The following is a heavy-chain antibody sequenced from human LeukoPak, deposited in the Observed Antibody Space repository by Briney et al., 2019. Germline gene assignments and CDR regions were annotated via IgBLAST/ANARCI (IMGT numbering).Heavy chain of an antibody. V-gene: IGHV1-69*13. Sequence: SVKVSCKASGGTFSSYAISWVRQAPGQGLEWMGGIIPIFGTANYAQKSQGRVTITADESTSTAYMELSSLRSEDTAVFYCARTPYSSGYLYYFDYWGQGTLVTVSS. J-gene: IGHJ4*02. D-gene: IGHD3-22*01. CDR2: IIPIFGTA. CDR1: GGTFSSYA. CDR3: ARTPYSSGYLYYFDY.